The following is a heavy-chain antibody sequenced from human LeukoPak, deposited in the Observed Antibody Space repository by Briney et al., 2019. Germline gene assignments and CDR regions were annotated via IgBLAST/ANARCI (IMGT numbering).Heavy chain of an antibody. V-gene: IGHV3-15*01. D-gene: IGHD4-17*01. CDR1: GFTFAKAL. CDR2: IKSKTEGGRT. Sequence: TGGSLRLSCEASGFTFAKALMSWVRQAPGKGLEWVGRIKSKTEGGRTDYAAPVRGRLTISRDDSNNMVYLQMNSLKTEDTGVYYCTTGSSSRSTVSYYYSYMDIWGKGTTVIVSS. CDR3: TTGSSSRSTVSYYYSYMDI. J-gene: IGHJ6*03.